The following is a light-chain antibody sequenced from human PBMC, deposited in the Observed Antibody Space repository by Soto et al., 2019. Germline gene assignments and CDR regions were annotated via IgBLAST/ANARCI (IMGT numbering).Light chain of an antibody. J-gene: IGKJ4*01. Sequence: EIVMTQSPVTLSVSPGERVTLSCRASQNVNINLAWYQQRPGQAPRVLIYGASNRASGIPDRFSGSGSGTDFTLTSSSLEPDDFALYYCQQYKDWLPLTFGGGTRVEIK. CDR3: QQYKDWLPLT. V-gene: IGKV3D-15*01. CDR1: QNVNIN. CDR2: GAS.